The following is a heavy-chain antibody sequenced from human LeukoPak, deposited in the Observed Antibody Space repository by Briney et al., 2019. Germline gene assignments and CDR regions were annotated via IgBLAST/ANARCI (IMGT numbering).Heavy chain of an antibody. CDR2: VSNDGRTK. V-gene: IGHV3-30*03. Sequence: GGSLRLSCAASGFTFSSYGIHWVRQAPGKGLEWVIVVSNDGRTKYYSDSVKGRFTISRDNSKNTLYLQMNSLRTEDTAVYYCAREGLGPSFSAWFDPWGQGTLVTVSS. CDR3: AREGLGPSFSAWFDP. J-gene: IGHJ5*02. D-gene: IGHD3/OR15-3a*01. CDR1: GFTFSSYG.